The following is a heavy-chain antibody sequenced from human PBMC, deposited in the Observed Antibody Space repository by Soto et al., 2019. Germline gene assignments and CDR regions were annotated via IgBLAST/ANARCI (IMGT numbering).Heavy chain of an antibody. CDR1: GFTFGVYT. CDR2: ISSTSTSI. Sequence: PGGSLRLSCEASGFTFGVYTMHWVRQAPGKGLEWISSISSTSTSIFYADSVKGRFTISRDNAKNTLYLEMNSLRDEDTAVYFCARDGYSTSSDWPWFDPWGPGTLVTVSS. J-gene: IGHJ5*02. D-gene: IGHD2-21*01. CDR3: ARDGYSTSSDWPWFDP. V-gene: IGHV3-48*02.